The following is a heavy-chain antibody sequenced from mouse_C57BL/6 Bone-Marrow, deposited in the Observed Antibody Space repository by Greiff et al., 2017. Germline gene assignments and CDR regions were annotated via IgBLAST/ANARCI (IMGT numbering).Heavy chain of an antibody. D-gene: IGHD2-4*01. V-gene: IGHV6-6*01. CDR1: GFTFSDAW. Sequence: DVMLVESGGGLVQPGGSMKLSCAASGFTFSDAWMDWVRQSPEQGLEWVAEIRHKANNPATYYAESVKGRFTISRDDSNSSIYLQMNSLRAEDAGIYYWTSRYYYAWLAYWGQGTLVTVSA. J-gene: IGHJ3*01. CDR3: TSRYYYAWLAY. CDR2: IRHKANNPAT.